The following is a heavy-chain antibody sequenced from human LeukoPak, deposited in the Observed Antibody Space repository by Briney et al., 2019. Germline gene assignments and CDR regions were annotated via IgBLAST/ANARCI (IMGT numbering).Heavy chain of an antibody. CDR1: GYTFTGYY. J-gene: IGHJ3*02. V-gene: IGHV1-2*02. CDR2: INPNSGGT. CDR3: ARGRPPISFTDAFDI. D-gene: IGHD3-16*01. Sequence: ASVKVSCKASGYTFTGYYMHWVRRAPGQGLEWMGWINPNSGGTNYAQKFQGRVTMTRDTSISTAYMELSRLRSDDTAVYYCARGRPPISFTDAFDIWGQGTMVTVSS.